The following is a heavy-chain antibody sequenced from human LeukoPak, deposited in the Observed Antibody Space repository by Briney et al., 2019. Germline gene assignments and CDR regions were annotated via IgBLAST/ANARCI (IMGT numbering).Heavy chain of an antibody. Sequence: PGGSPRISCAAPGFTFTRYWMDWVRQTPGKGLVWVSGINSDGSTTTYADSVKGRFTISRDNAKNTVFLQMNSLRVEDTAVYYCATSGQPWLQFYWGQGTLATVSS. CDR2: INSDGSTT. J-gene: IGHJ4*02. CDR1: GFTFTRYW. D-gene: IGHD5-24*01. CDR3: ATSGQPWLQFY. V-gene: IGHV3-74*03.